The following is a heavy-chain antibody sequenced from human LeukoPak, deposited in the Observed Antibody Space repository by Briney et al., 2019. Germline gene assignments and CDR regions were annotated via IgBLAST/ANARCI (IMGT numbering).Heavy chain of an antibody. CDR2: IYHRGST. Sequence: PSQTLSLTCAVSGGSISSGGYSWSWIRQPPGKGLEWIGYIYHRGSTYYNPSLKSRVTISVDRSKNQFSLKLSSVTAADTAVYYCARDAGHQLSRRNYYAMDVWGQGTTVTVSS. V-gene: IGHV4-30-2*01. J-gene: IGHJ6*02. CDR3: ARDAGHQLSRRNYYAMDV. CDR1: GGSISSGGYS. D-gene: IGHD1-1*01.